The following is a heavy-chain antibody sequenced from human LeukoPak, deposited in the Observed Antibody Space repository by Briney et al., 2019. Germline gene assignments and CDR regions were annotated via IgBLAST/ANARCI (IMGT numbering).Heavy chain of an antibody. CDR3: ARGPKTYYYGSGSYYKIPSFDY. V-gene: IGHV4-34*01. CDR2: INHSGST. D-gene: IGHD3-10*01. Sequence: SETLSLTCAVYGGSFSGYYWSWIRQPPGKGLEWIGEINHSGSTNYNPSLKSRVTISVDTSKNQFSLKLSSVTAADTAVYYCARGPKTYYYGSGSYYKIPSFDYWGQGTLVTVSS. J-gene: IGHJ4*02. CDR1: GGSFSGYY.